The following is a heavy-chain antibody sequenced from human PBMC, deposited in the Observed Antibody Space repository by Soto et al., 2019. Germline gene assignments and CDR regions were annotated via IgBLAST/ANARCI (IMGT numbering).Heavy chain of an antibody. CDR3: ARFTGLWGSYPQLDY. V-gene: IGHV3-9*01. D-gene: IGHD3-16*02. CDR2: ISWNSGSI. J-gene: IGHJ4*02. CDR1: GFTFDDYA. Sequence: EVQLVESGGGLVQPGRSLRLSCAASGFTFDDYAMHWVRQAPGKGLEWVSGISWNSGSIGYADSVKGRFTISRDNAKNSLYLQMNSLRAEDTALYYCARFTGLWGSYPQLDYWGQGTLVTVSS.